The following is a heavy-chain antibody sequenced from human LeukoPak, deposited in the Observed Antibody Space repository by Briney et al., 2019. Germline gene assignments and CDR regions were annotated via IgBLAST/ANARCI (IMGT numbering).Heavy chain of an antibody. V-gene: IGHV4-59*01. CDR2: IYYSGST. J-gene: IGHJ5*02. Sequence: PSETLSLTCTVSGGSISSCYCSWIRQPPGKGLEWIGYIYYSGSTNYNPSLKSRVTISVDTSKNQFSLKLSSVTAADTAVYYCARSRAYCSGGSCYNWFDPWGQGTLVTVSS. CDR3: ARSRAYCSGGSCYNWFDP. D-gene: IGHD2-15*01. CDR1: GGSISSCY.